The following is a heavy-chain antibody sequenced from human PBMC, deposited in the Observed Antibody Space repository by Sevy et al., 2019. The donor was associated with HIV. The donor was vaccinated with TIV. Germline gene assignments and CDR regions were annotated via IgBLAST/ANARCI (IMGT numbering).Heavy chain of an antibody. CDR3: AKGNSGSFDY. J-gene: IGHJ4*02. CDR1: GFSFSTYW. V-gene: IGHV3-7*01. D-gene: IGHD3-22*01. Sequence: GGSLRLSCAASGFSFSTYWMHWVRQAPGKGLEWVANIKQDESEKYYVASVKSRFTISRDNAKNSAYLEMNSLRPEDTAIYYCAKGNSGSFDYWGQGTLVTVSS. CDR2: IKQDESEK.